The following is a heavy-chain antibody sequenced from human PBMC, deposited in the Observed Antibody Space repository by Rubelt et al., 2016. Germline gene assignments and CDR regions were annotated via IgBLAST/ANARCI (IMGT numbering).Heavy chain of an antibody. CDR3: ATIAVAGYHPATVFDY. J-gene: IGHJ4*02. CDR1: GYTFTSYA. Sequence: QVQLVQSGAEVKKPGASVKVSCKASGYTFTSYAMHWVRQAPGQRLEWMGWINAGNGNTKYSQQFQGRVTITMDTSASTAYMELSSLRSEDTAVYYCATIAVAGYHPATVFDYWGQGTLVTVSS. V-gene: IGHV1-3*01. D-gene: IGHD6-19*01. CDR2: INAGNGNT.